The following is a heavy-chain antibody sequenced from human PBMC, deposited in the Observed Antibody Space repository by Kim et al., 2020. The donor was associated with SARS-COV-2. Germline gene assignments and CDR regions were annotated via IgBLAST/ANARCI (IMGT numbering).Heavy chain of an antibody. CDR2: IYSGGST. CDR1: GFTVSSNY. CDR3: ARPAAAGPDGLEYFQH. D-gene: IGHD6-13*01. J-gene: IGHJ1*01. Sequence: GGSLRLSCAASGFTVSSNYMSWVRQAPGKGLEWVSVIYSGGSTYYADSVKGRFTISRDNSKNTLYLQMNSLRAEDTAVYYCARPAAAGPDGLEYFQHWGQGTLVTVSS. V-gene: IGHV3-66*04.